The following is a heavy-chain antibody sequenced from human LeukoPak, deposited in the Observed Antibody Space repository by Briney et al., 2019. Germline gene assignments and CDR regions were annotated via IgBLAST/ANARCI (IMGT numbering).Heavy chain of an antibody. CDR2: IYSSRNT. CDR1: GGSISSYY. CDR3: ARHGPGGYFDC. V-gene: IGHV4-59*08. Sequence: PSETLSLTCTVSGGSISSYYWSWIRQPPGKGLEWIGYIYSSRNTDYRPSLKSRVIISVNTSKNQFSLKVNSVTAADTAVYYCARHGPGGYFDCWGQRALATVSS. D-gene: IGHD3-10*01. J-gene: IGHJ4*02.